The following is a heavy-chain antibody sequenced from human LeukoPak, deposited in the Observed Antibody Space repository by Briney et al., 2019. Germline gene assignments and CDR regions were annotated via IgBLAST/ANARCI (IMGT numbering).Heavy chain of an antibody. V-gene: IGHV4-4*07. CDR3: ARDSGGGLYYYGSGYYFDY. D-gene: IGHD3-10*01. J-gene: IGHJ4*02. CDR1: GGSFSGYY. CDR2: IYTSGST. Sequence: SETLSLTCAVYGGSFSGYYWSWIRQPAGKGLEWIGRIYTSGSTNYNPSLKSRVTMSVDTSKNQFSLKLSSVTAADTAVYYCARDSGGGLYYYGSGYYFDYWGQGTLVTVSS.